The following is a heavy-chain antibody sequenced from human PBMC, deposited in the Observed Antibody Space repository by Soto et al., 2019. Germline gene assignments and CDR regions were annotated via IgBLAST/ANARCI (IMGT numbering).Heavy chain of an antibody. J-gene: IGHJ6*03. V-gene: IGHV1-3*01. CDR1: GYTFSSYV. CDR2: INAGSGNT. CDR3: ARGSGWGYYYIDV. Sequence: ASVKVSCKASGYTFSSYVMHWVRQAPGQRLEWMGWINAGSGNTKYSQKFQGRVTITRDTSASTAYMELSSLRSEDTAVYYCARGSGWGYYYIDVWGKGTTVTVSS. D-gene: IGHD6-19*01.